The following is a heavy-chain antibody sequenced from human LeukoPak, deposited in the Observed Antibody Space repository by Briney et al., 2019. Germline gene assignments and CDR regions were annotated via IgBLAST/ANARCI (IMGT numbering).Heavy chain of an antibody. J-gene: IGHJ4*02. Sequence: PGGSLRLSCAASGFSFITYGIHWVRQAPGKGLEWVAFIRYDGSSRFYADSVRGRFTISRDNSKNTVYLQMNSLRAEDTAVYYCAKDRSMTTVTPFDNWGQGTLVAVSS. CDR2: IRYDGSSR. V-gene: IGHV3-30*02. D-gene: IGHD4-17*01. CDR3: AKDRSMTTVTPFDN. CDR1: GFSFITYG.